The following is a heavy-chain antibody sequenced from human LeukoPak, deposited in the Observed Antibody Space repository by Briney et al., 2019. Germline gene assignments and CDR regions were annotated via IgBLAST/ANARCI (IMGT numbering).Heavy chain of an antibody. D-gene: IGHD2-2*01. CDR1: GGSISSSSYY. J-gene: IGHJ4*02. CDR2: IYYSGST. V-gene: IGHV4-39*07. Sequence: PSETLSLTCTVSGGSISSSSYYWGWIRQPPGKGLEWIGSIYYSGSTYYNPSLKSRVTISVDTSKNQFSLKLSSVTAADTAVYYCARGPKKDIVVVPAAPYYFDYWGQGTLVTVSS. CDR3: ARGPKKDIVVVPAAPYYFDY.